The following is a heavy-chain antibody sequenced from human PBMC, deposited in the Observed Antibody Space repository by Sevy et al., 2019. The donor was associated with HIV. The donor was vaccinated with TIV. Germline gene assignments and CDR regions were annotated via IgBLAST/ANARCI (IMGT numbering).Heavy chain of an antibody. V-gene: IGHV4-34*01. J-gene: IGHJ5*02. CDR2: LNHNGST. Sequence: SETLSLTCAVHGGSFSGYYWNWIRQPPGKGLEWIGELNHNGSTNCNPSLKSRVTISVDTSKNQISLKLSSVTAADTAVYYCARSPPIVVVPGAPSWFDPWGQGTLVTVSS. CDR3: ARSPPIVVVPGAPSWFDP. CDR1: GGSFSGYY. D-gene: IGHD2-2*01.